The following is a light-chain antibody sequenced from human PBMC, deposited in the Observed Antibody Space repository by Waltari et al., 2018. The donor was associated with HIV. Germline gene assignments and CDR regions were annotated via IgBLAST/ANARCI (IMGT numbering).Light chain of an antibody. V-gene: IGLV2-14*01. CDR1: RSDVGGYHY. Sequence: QSALTQPASVSGSPGQSITISCTGTRSDVGGYHYVSWYQQHPGTAPKLMIYEVSNRPSGVSNRFSGSKSGNTASLTISGLQAEDEADYYCSSYTSSSTLVFGGGTKLTVL. J-gene: IGLJ2*01. CDR2: EVS. CDR3: SSYTSSSTLV.